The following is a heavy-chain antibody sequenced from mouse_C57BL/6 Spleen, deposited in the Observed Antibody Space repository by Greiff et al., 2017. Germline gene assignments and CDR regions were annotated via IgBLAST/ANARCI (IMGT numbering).Heavy chain of an antibody. V-gene: IGHV5-16*01. CDR2: INYDGSST. CDR1: GFTFSDYY. J-gene: IGHJ4*01. Sequence: DVQLQESEGGLVQPGSSMKLSCTASGFTFSDYYMAWVRQVPEKGLEWVANINYDGSSTYYLDSLKSRFIISRDNAKNILYLQMSSLKSEDTATYYCARAPSFYAMDYWGQGTSVTVSS. CDR3: ARAPSFYAMDY.